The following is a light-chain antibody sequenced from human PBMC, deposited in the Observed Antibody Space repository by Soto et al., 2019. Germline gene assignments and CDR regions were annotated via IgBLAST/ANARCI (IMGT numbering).Light chain of an antibody. CDR3: QLCGSPLT. Sequence: DIVLTQSPGTLSLSPGERAPLSCRASQSVSKSYIAWYQQRPGQPPRLLIFGSSIRATGIPDRFSGSGSETDYTLTISRLEPEDFAVYYWQLCGSPLTFGGGTKVEI. V-gene: IGKV3-20*01. CDR2: GSS. CDR1: QSVSKSY. J-gene: IGKJ4*01.